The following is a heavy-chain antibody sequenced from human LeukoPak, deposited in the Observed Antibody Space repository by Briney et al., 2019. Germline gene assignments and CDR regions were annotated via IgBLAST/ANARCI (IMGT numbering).Heavy chain of an antibody. Sequence: SETLSLTCTVSGGSISTDYWSWIRQPPGKGLDWIGYVSFGGGTNYNPSLKSRVITSADTSKNQFSLNLTSVTAADTAVYYCVRASVESGGALDIWGQGTMVTVSS. CDR3: VRASVESGGALDI. CDR1: GGSISTDY. J-gene: IGHJ3*02. D-gene: IGHD2-15*01. V-gene: IGHV4-59*01. CDR2: VSFGGGT.